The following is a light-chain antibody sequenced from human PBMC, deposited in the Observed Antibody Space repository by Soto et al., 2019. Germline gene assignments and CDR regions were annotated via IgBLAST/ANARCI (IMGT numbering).Light chain of an antibody. CDR1: SSNIGAGYD. J-gene: IGLJ1*01. CDR2: GNS. Sequence: QSVLTQPHSVSGAPGQRVTISCTGSSSNIGAGYDVHWYQQLPGTAPKLLIYGNSNRPSGVPDRFSGSKSGTSASLDITGLQAEDEADYYCQSYDSSQSGYVFGTGTKLTVL. V-gene: IGLV1-40*01. CDR3: QSYDSSQSGYV.